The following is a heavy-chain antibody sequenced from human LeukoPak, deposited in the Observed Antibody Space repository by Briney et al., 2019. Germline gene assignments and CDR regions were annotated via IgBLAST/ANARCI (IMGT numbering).Heavy chain of an antibody. V-gene: IGHV4-34*01. CDR3: ARGSELSRGGRNNWFAP. Sequence: SETLSLTCAVYGGSFSGYYWSWIRQPPGKGLEWIGEINHSGSTNYNPSLKSRVTISVDTFKNQFSLKLSSVPAADTAVYYCARGSELSRGGRNNWFAPGGQGTLVTVSS. D-gene: IGHD6-19*01. CDR2: INHSGST. J-gene: IGHJ5*02. CDR1: GGSFSGYY.